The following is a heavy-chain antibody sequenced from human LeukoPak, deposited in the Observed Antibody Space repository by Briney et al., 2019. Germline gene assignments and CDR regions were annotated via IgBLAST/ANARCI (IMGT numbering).Heavy chain of an antibody. D-gene: IGHD6-13*01. J-gene: IGHJ4*02. CDR2: ISWNSGSI. CDR1: GFTFDDYA. V-gene: IGHV3-9*01. CDR3: AKVSKQQLVL. Sequence: GRSLRLSCAASGFTFDDYAMHWVRQAPGKGLEWVSGISWNSGSIGYADSVKGRFTISRDNAKNSLYLQMNSLRAEDTALYYCAKVSKQQLVLWGQEPWSPSPQ.